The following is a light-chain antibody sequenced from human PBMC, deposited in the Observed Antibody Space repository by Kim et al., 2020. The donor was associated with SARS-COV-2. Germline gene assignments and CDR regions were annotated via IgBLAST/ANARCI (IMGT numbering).Light chain of an antibody. Sequence: QAVVTQEPSLTVSPGGTVTLTCGSSTGAVTSGHYPYWFQQRPGHVPRTLIYDVTKKLSWTPARFSGSLLGGKAALTLSGAQAEDEADYYCLLAYTGARVFGGGTQLTVL. V-gene: IGLV7-46*01. CDR1: TGAVTSGHY. J-gene: IGLJ3*02. CDR3: LLAYTGARV. CDR2: DVT.